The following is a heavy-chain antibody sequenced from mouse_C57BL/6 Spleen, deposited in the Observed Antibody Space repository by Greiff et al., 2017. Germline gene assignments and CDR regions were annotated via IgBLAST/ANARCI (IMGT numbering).Heavy chain of an antibody. J-gene: IGHJ2*01. CDR2: IYPSDSYT. D-gene: IGHD1-1*01. CDR3: ARDSITTVVGSDY. CDR1: GYTFTSYW. Sequence: QVQLQQPGAELVRPGTSVKLSCKASGYTFTSYWMHWVKQRPGQGLEWIGVIYPSDSYTNYNQKFKGKATLTVDTSSSTAYMQLSSLTSEDSAVYYCARDSITTVVGSDYWGQGTTLTVSS. V-gene: IGHV1-59*01.